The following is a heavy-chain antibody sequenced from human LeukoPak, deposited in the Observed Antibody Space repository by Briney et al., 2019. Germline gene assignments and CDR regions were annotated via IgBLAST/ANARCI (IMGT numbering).Heavy chain of an antibody. CDR2: IYRGDSDT. CDR1: GYIFTTYW. D-gene: IGHD3-22*01. V-gene: IGHV5-51*01. CDR3: ARQFRDSSGYYSYYFDY. J-gene: IGHJ4*02. Sequence: GESLKISGEGSGYIFTTYWIGGLRQMAGRGLGWLGIIYRGDSDTRCRPSFQGQVTLSADKAISTAYLQWSSLHASDTAMYHCARQFRDSSGYYSYYFDYWGQGTMVTVSS.